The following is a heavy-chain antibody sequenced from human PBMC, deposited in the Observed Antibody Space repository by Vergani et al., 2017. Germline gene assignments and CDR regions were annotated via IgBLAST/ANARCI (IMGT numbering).Heavy chain of an antibody. CDR1: GFTFSSYA. V-gene: IGHV3-30-3*01. D-gene: IGHD6-19*01. Sequence: QVQLVESGGGVVQPGRSLRLSCAASGFTFSSYAMHWVRQAPGKGLEWVAVISYDGSNKYYADSVKGRFTISRDNSKNTLYLQMNSLRAEDTAVYYCARDRQWLQSGHFDYWGQGTLVTVSS. J-gene: IGHJ4*02. CDR2: ISYDGSNK. CDR3: ARDRQWLQSGHFDY.